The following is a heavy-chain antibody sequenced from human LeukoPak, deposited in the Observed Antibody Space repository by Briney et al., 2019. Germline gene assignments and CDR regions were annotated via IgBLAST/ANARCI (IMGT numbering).Heavy chain of an antibody. CDR2: ISSSGSTI. CDR3: AKDKFVEMATSRLDY. CDR1: GFTFSSYE. Sequence: GGTLRLSCAASGFTFSSYEMNWVRQAPGKGLEWVSYISSSGSTIYYADSVKGRFTISRDNAKNSLYLQMNSLRAEDTAVYYCAKDKFVEMATSRLDYWGQGTLVTVSS. D-gene: IGHD5-24*01. J-gene: IGHJ4*02. V-gene: IGHV3-48*03.